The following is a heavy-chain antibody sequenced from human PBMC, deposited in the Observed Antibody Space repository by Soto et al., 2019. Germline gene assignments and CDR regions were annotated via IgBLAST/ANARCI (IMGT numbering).Heavy chain of an antibody. V-gene: IGHV3-11*06. CDR2: ISSSSSYT. CDR3: ARVSRVVCSSTSCPTNNWFDP. D-gene: IGHD2-2*01. J-gene: IGHJ5*02. CDR1: GFTFSDYY. Sequence: PGGSLRLSCAASGFTFSDYYMSWIRQAPGKGLEWVSYISSSSSYTNYADSVKGRFTISRDNAKSSLYLQMNSLRAEDTAVYYCARVSRVVCSSTSCPTNNWFDPWGQGTLVTVSS.